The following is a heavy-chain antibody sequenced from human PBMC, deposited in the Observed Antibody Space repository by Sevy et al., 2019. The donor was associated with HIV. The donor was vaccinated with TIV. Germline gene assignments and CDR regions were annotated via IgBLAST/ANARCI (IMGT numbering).Heavy chain of an antibody. Sequence: GGSLRLSCAASGFTFSNARMSWVRQAPGKGLEWVGRIKSKTDGGTTDYAAPVKGRFTISRDDSKNTLYLQMNSLKTEDTAVYYCTPCYYDSSGYYYHDAFDIWGQGTMVTVSS. CDR1: GFTFSNAR. V-gene: IGHV3-15*01. CDR2: IKSKTDGGTT. J-gene: IGHJ3*02. D-gene: IGHD3-22*01. CDR3: TPCYYDSSGYYYHDAFDI.